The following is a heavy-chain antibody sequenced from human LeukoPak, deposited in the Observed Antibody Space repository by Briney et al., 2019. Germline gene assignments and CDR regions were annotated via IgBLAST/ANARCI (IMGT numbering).Heavy chain of an antibody. D-gene: IGHD3-10*01. CDR3: ARGPTTEYYGSGSYYNYYYYMDV. CDR1: GYTFTSYA. CDR2: IIPIFGTA. J-gene: IGHJ6*03. Sequence: ASVKVSCKASGYTFTSYAMNWVRQAPGQGLEWMGGIIPIFGTANYAQKFQGRVTITADKSTSTAYMELSSLRSEDTAVYYCARGPTTEYYGSGSYYNYYYYMDVWGKGTTVTVSS. V-gene: IGHV1-69*06.